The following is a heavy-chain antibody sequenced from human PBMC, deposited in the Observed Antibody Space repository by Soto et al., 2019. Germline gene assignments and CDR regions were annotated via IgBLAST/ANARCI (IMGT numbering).Heavy chain of an antibody. CDR3: AREGVAPYYYYGVDV. J-gene: IGHJ6*02. Sequence: SETLSLTCTVSGGSISSYYWSWIRQPPGKGLEWIGYVHDSWGSHYNPSLKSRVAISLDTSKSQFSLKLTSVTATDTAVYYCAREGVAPYYYYGVDVWGQGTTVTVSS. V-gene: IGHV4-59*12. D-gene: IGHD5-12*01. CDR2: VHDSWGS. CDR1: GGSISSYY.